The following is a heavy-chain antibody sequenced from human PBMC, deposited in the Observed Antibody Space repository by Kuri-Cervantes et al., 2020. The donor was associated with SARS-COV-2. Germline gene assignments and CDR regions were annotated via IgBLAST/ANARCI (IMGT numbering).Heavy chain of an antibody. D-gene: IGHD3-3*01. CDR1: GGSISSHY. CDR3: ARVVMAYYDFWSGYHPPSGGYLDL. J-gene: IGHJ2*01. V-gene: IGHV4-59*11. Sequence: GSLRLSCTVSGGSISSHYWSWIRQPPGKGLEWIGYIYYSGSTNYNPSLKSRATISVDTSKNQFSLNLSSVTAADTAVYYCARVVMAYYDFWSGYHPPSGGYLDLWGRGTLVTVSS. CDR2: IYYSGST.